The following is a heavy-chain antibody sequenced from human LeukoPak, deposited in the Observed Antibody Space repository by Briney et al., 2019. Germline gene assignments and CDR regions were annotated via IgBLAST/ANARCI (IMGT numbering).Heavy chain of an antibody. V-gene: IGHV3-9*01. CDR2: ISWNSGSI. D-gene: IGHD6-19*01. CDR1: GFTFDDYA. J-gene: IGHJ5*02. Sequence: GGSLRLSCAASGFTFDDYAMHWVRQGPGKGLEWVSGISWNSGSIGYADSVKGRFTISRDNSKNTLYLQMNSLRAEDTAVYYCAKHPYSSGWYWFDPWGQGTLVTVSS. CDR3: AKHPYSSGWYWFDP.